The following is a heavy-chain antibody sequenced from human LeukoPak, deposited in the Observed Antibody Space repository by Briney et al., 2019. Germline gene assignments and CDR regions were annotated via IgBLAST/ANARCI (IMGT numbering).Heavy chain of an antibody. V-gene: IGHV3-30-3*01. CDR3: ASFTMADY. J-gene: IGHJ4*02. Sequence: GRSLRLSCAASGFTFSSYAMHWVRQAPGKGLEWVAVISYDGSNKYYADSVKGRFTISRDNPKNTLYLQMNSLRAEDTAVYYCASFTMADYWGQGTLVTVSS. CDR2: ISYDGSNK. D-gene: IGHD3-10*01. CDR1: GFTFSSYA.